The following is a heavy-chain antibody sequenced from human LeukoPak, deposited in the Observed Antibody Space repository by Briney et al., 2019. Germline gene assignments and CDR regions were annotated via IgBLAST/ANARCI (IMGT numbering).Heavy chain of an antibody. V-gene: IGHV3-30*04. CDR1: GFTFRSYA. D-gene: IGHD3-16*01. J-gene: IGHJ3*02. CDR2: ISGDGRNI. CDR3: ARGGDYDWGVNAFDI. Sequence: GGSLRLSCAASGFTFRSYAMHWVRQAPGKGLEWVTFISGDGRNIGYADSVKGRFTISRDNSKNALYLQMNSLRVEDSAVYYCARGGDYDWGVNAFDIWGQGTVVTVSS.